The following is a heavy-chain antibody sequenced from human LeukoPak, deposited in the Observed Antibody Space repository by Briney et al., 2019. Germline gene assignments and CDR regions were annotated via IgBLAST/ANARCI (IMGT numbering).Heavy chain of an antibody. Sequence: ASETLSLTCTVSGDSISSSTYYWGWIRQPPGKGLEWIGNIYYGGNTYYNPSLKSRVTISVDTSKNQFSLKLTSVTAADTAVYYCARHPAARPDYYYGTDVWGQGTTVTVSS. CDR1: GDSISSSTYY. D-gene: IGHD6-6*01. V-gene: IGHV4-39*01. CDR3: ARHPAARPDYYYGTDV. J-gene: IGHJ6*02. CDR2: IYYGGNT.